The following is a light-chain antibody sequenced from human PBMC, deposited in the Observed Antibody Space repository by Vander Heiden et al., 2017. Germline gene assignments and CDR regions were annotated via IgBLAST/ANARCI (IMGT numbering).Light chain of an antibody. J-gene: IGKJ2*01. CDR2: WAS. CDR1: QSGLHSSNNKNY. V-gene: IGKV4-1*01. Sequence: IVLTQSPDSLAVSLGERATINCKSSQSGLHSSNNKNYLAWYQQKPGQPPKLLIYWASTRESGVPDRFSGSGSGTDFTLAISSLQAEDVAVYYCQQYYTTPHTFGQGTKLEIK. CDR3: QQYYTTPHT.